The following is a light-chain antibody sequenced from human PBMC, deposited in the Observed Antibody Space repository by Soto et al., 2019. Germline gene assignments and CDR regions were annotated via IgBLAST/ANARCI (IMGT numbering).Light chain of an antibody. CDR1: QSISSY. CDR3: QRSYSTPYT. J-gene: IGKJ2*01. V-gene: IGKV1-39*01. Sequence: DIQMTQSPSSLSASVGDRVTITCRASQSISSYLNWYQQKPGQAPKLLIYAASSLQSGVPSRFSGSVSGTDFTLTISRLQPEDFATYYCQRSYSTPYTFGQGTKLEIK. CDR2: AAS.